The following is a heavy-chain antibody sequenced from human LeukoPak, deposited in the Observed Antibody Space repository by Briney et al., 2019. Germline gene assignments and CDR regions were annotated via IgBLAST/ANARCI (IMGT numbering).Heavy chain of an antibody. D-gene: IGHD6-13*01. J-gene: IGHJ5*02. CDR2: IYYSGST. V-gene: IGHV4-59*01. Sequence: SETLSLTCTVSGGSISSYYWSWIRQPPGKGLEWIGYIYYSGSTNYNPSLKSRVTISVDTSKNQFSLKLSSVTAADTAVYYCATVEVHSSSWRWDNWFDPWGQGTLVTVSS. CDR3: ATVEVHSSSWRWDNWFDP. CDR1: GGSISSYY.